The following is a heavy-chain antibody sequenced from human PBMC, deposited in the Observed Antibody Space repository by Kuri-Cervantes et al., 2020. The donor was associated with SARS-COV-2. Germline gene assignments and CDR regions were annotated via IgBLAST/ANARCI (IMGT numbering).Heavy chain of an antibody. D-gene: IGHD3-3*01. CDR1: GFTFSSYA. Sequence: GESLKISCAASGFTFSSYATHWVRQAPGKGLEWVAVISYDGSNKYYADSVKGRFTISRDNSKNTLYLQMNSLRAEDTAVYYCARDVWSGYYYGMDVWGQGTTVTVSS. J-gene: IGHJ6*02. CDR3: ARDVWSGYYYGMDV. V-gene: IGHV3-30-3*01. CDR2: ISYDGSNK.